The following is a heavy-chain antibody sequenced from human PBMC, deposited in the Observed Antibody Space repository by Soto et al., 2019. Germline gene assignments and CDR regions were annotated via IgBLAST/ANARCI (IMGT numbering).Heavy chain of an antibody. D-gene: IGHD3-3*01. CDR1: GYTFTGCY. J-gene: IGHJ6*02. Sequence: ASVKLSSKARGYTFTGCYMHWVRQSPGQGLEWMGWINPNSGGTNYAQKFQGWVTMTRDTSISTAYMELSRLRSDDTAVYYCARNGDFWSGPTYYYYYGMDVWGQGTTVTVSS. CDR3: ARNGDFWSGPTYYYYYGMDV. CDR2: INPNSGGT. V-gene: IGHV1-2*04.